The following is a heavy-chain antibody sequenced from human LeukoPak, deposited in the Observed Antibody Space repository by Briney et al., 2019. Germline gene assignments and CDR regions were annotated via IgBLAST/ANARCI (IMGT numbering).Heavy chain of an antibody. CDR1: GGSISSYY. D-gene: IGHD3-10*01. CDR2: INHSGST. J-gene: IGHJ4*02. V-gene: IGHV4-34*01. CDR3: AVGYGSGSYSGY. Sequence: PSETLSLTCTVSGGSISSYYWSWIRQPPGKGLEWIGEINHSGSTNYNPSLKSRVTISVDTSKNQFSLKLSSVTAADTAVYYCAVGYGSGSYSGYWGQGTLVTVSS.